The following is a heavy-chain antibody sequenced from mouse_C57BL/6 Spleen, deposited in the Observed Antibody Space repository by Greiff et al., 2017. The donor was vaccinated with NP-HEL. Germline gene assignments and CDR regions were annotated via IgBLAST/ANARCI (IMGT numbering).Heavy chain of an antibody. D-gene: IGHD2-4*01. V-gene: IGHV1-69*01. CDR3: ARDMGDDYDRKNAMDY. Sequence: VQLQQPGAELVMPGASVKLSCKASGYTFTSYWMHWVKQRPGQGLEWIGEIDPSDSYTNYNQKFKGKSTLTVDKSSSTAYMQLSSLTSEDSAVYYCARDMGDDYDRKNAMDYWGQGTSVTVSS. J-gene: IGHJ4*01. CDR2: IDPSDSYT. CDR1: GYTFTSYW.